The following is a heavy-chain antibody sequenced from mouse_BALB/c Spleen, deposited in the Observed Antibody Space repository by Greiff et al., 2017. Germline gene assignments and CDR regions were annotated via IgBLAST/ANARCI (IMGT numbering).Heavy chain of an antibody. J-gene: IGHJ4*01. CDR2: ISSGSSTI. V-gene: IGHV5-17*02. CDR3: ERGATGYYYAMDD. CDR1: GFTFSSFG. D-gene: IGHD4-1*01. Sequence: DVHLVESGGGLVQPGGSRKLSCAASGFTFSSFGMHWVRQAPEKGLEWVAYISSGSSTIYYADTVKGRFTISRDNPKNTLFLQMTSLRSEDTAMYYCERGATGYYYAMDDWGPGTSVTVSS.